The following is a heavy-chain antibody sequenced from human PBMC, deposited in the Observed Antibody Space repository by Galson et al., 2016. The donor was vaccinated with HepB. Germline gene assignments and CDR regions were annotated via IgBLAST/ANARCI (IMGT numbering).Heavy chain of an antibody. CDR3: ASGMVRGVKRFDY. V-gene: IGHV4-31*03. CDR2: ISYSGGT. CDR1: GGSIRSGSYY. D-gene: IGHD3-10*01. Sequence: TLSLTCTVSGGSIRSGSYYWSWIRQHPGKGLEWIGYISYSGGTYYNPSLKSRVTISVDTSKYQFSLKLSSVTAADTAVYYCASGMVRGVKRFDYWGQGTLVTVSS. J-gene: IGHJ4*02.